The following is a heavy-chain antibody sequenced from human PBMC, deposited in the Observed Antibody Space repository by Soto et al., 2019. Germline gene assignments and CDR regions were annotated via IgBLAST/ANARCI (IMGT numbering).Heavy chain of an antibody. CDR3: ARSELCSSWKFDY. Sequence: SVKVSCKASGGTFSSYTISWVRQAPGQGLEWMGRIIPILGIANYAQKFQGRVTITADKSTSTAYMELSSLRSEDTAVYYCARSELCSSWKFDYWGQGTLVTVSS. CDR1: GGTFSSYT. J-gene: IGHJ4*02. CDR2: IIPILGIA. D-gene: IGHD6-13*01. V-gene: IGHV1-69*02.